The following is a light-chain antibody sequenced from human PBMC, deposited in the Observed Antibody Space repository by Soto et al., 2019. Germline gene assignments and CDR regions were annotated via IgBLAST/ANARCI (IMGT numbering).Light chain of an antibody. J-gene: IGLJ1*01. V-gene: IGLV2-8*01. Sequence: QAALTQPASASGSPGQSVTISCTGTSSDIGGYNYVSCYQHHPDKVPKLIIYQVFHRPSCVPDCFSGYKSRNPAFLTVSGLQAEDEADYYCRSYAGAKTPYLFGPGTKVTVL. CDR3: RSYAGAKTPYL. CDR1: SSDIGGYNY. CDR2: QVF.